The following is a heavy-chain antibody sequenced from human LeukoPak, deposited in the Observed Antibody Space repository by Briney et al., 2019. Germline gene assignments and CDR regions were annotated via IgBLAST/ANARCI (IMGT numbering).Heavy chain of an antibody. D-gene: IGHD3-16*02. V-gene: IGHV3-74*01. CDR3: ARDHIVSARGRAFDI. CDR2: INSDGSST. Sequence: GGSLRLSCLASDFAFNSYAMHWVRQAPGKGLVWVSHINSDGSSTAYADSVKGRFTISRDNAKNTLYLQMNSLRAEDTAVYYCARDHIVSARGRAFDIWGQGTMFTVSS. J-gene: IGHJ3*02. CDR1: DFAFNSYA.